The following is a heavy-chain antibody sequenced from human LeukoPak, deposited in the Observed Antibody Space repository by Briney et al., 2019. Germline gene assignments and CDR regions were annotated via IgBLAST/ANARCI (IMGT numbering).Heavy chain of an antibody. V-gene: IGHV4-30-4*01. Sequence: PSETLSLTCTVSGGSISSGDYYWSWIRQPPGKGLEWIGYICYSGSTYYNPSLKSRVTISVDTSKNQFSLKLSSVTAADTAVYYCARPCLYSSGCRFDYWGQGTLVTVSS. CDR3: ARPCLYSSGCRFDY. CDR1: GGSISSGDYY. J-gene: IGHJ4*02. CDR2: ICYSGST. D-gene: IGHD6-19*01.